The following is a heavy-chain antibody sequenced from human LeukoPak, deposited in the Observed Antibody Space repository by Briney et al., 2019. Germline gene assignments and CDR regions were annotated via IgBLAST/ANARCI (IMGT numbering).Heavy chain of an antibody. CDR1: GGSISSYY. CDR3: ARLASGSYGPLTPFDY. CDR2: IYYSGST. D-gene: IGHD1-26*01. Sequence: SETLSLTCTVSGGSISSYYWSWIRQPPGKGLEWIGDIYYSGSTSYNPSLKSRVTISVDTSKNQFSLRLSSVTAADTAVYYSARLASGSYGPLTPFDYWGQGTLVTVSS. V-gene: IGHV4-59*08. J-gene: IGHJ4*02.